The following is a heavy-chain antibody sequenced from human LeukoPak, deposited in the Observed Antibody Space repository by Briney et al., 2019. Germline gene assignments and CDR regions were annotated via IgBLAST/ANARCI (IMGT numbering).Heavy chain of an antibody. CDR2: ISYDGSNE. CDR1: GFTFSSYA. Sequence: GRPLRLSCAASGFTFSSYAMHWVRQAPGKGLEWVTVISYDGSNEYYADSVKGRFTISRDNSKNTLYLQMNSLRTEDTAVYYCARGRPAGYCSGGSCYVDYWGQGTLVTVSS. V-gene: IGHV3-30-3*01. CDR3: ARGRPAGYCSGGSCYVDY. J-gene: IGHJ4*02. D-gene: IGHD2-15*01.